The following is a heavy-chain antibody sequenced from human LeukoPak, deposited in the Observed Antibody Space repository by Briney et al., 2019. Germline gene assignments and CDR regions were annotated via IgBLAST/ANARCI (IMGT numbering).Heavy chain of an antibody. D-gene: IGHD3-9*01. CDR1: GFTFGTYS. Sequence: GESLRLSCAASGFTFGTYSMNWVRQAPGKGLEWVSVIYSGGSTYYADSVKGRFTISRDNSKNTLYLQMNSLRVEDTAVYYCALGLVTDYWGQGTLVTVSS. V-gene: IGHV3-66*01. J-gene: IGHJ4*02. CDR3: ALGLVTDY. CDR2: IYSGGST.